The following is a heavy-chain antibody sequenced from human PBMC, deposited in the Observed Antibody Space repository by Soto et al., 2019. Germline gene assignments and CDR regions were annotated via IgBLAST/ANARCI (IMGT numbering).Heavy chain of an antibody. J-gene: IGHJ4*02. D-gene: IGHD6-19*01. CDR3: ARTEYSSGWYYFDY. CDR2: IYYSGST. V-gene: IGHV4-59*01. Sequence: QVQLQESGPGLVKPSETLSLTCTVSGGSISSYYWSWIRQPPGKGLEWIGYIYYSGSTNYNPSLKSRVTISVDPSKNQFSLKLSSVTAADTAVYYCARTEYSSGWYYFDYWGQGTLVTVSS. CDR1: GGSISSYY.